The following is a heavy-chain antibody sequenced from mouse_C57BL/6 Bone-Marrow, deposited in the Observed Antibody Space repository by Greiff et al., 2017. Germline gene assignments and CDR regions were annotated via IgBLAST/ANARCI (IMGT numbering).Heavy chain of an antibody. V-gene: IGHV1-64*01. D-gene: IGHD2-4*01. CDR1: GYTFTNYW. J-gene: IGHJ4*01. CDR3: ARSYDYDDYTMDY. CDR2: MHPNGGSP. Sequence: VQLQQPGAELVKPGASVKLSCTASGYTFTNYWMHWVKQRPGQGLEWIGMMHPNGGSPDYNEKFKGEATLSVDKSSRTAYMELSSLTSEDSAVYYCARSYDYDDYTMDYWGQGTSVTVSS.